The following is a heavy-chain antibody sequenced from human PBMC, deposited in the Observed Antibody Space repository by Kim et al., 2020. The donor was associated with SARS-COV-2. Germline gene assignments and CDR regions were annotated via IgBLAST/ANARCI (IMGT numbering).Heavy chain of an antibody. Sequence: SETLSLTCAVYGGSFSGYYWSWIRQPPGKGLEWIGEINHSGSTNYNPSLKSRVTISVDTSKNQFSLKLSSVTAADTAVYYCATYYGSGSYLNYWGQGTL. V-gene: IGHV4-34*01. J-gene: IGHJ4*02. D-gene: IGHD3-10*01. CDR3: ATYYGSGSYLNY. CDR1: GGSFSGYY. CDR2: INHSGST.